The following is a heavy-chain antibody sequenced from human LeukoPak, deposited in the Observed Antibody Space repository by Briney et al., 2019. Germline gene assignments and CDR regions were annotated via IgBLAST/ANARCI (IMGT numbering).Heavy chain of an antibody. CDR1: VYSFTDYW. V-gene: IGHV5-51*01. Sequence: GESLKISCKGSVYSFTDYWISWAGQMPGKGMEWMGIIYPVDSDTRSSPSFQGQVTISADKSISTAYQQWSSLKAADTAMYYCARGITMATMYFDSWGQGTLVTVSS. CDR3: ARGITMATMYFDS. J-gene: IGHJ4*02. CDR2: IYPVDSDT. D-gene: IGHD5-24*01.